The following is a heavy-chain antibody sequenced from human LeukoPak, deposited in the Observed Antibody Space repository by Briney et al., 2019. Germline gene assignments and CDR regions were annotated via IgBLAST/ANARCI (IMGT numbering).Heavy chain of an antibody. J-gene: IGHJ3*02. D-gene: IGHD1-7*01. CDR2: IRSKAYGGTT. Sequence: GRSLRLSCTASGFTFGDYAMSWVRQAPGKGLEWVGFIRSKAYGGTTEYAASVKGRFTISRDGSKSIAYLQMNSLKTDDTAVYYRTRGNWNYGNAFDIWGQGTMVTVSS. CDR3: TRGNWNYGNAFDI. CDR1: GFTFGDYA. V-gene: IGHV3-49*04.